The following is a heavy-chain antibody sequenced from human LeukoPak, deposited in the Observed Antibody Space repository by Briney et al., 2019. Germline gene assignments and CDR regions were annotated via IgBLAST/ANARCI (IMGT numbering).Heavy chain of an antibody. CDR2: ISTTSTYI. D-gene: IGHD6-13*01. Sequence: GGSLRLSCAASGFTFRNFNMNWVRQAPGKGLEWVSSISTTSTYIYYADSVKGRCTISRDNAKNSLYLQMNSLRAEDTAVYYCARGKRYSSSWFYNRFDPWGQGTLVTVSS. J-gene: IGHJ5*02. CDR3: ARGKRYSSSWFYNRFDP. CDR1: GFTFRNFN. V-gene: IGHV3-21*01.